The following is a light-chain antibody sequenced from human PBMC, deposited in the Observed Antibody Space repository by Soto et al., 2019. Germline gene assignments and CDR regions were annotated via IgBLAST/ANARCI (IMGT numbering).Light chain of an antibody. CDR3: QQYNNWPPFT. Sequence: ELVMTEYPAALSVSPGHRATLSCRASQSVSSNFAWYQQKPGQAPRLLIYGASTRATGIPARFSGSGSGTAFTLTISSLQSEDFAVYFCQQYNNWPPFTFGQGTKLEIK. CDR2: GAS. CDR1: QSVSSN. J-gene: IGKJ2*01. V-gene: IGKV3-15*01.